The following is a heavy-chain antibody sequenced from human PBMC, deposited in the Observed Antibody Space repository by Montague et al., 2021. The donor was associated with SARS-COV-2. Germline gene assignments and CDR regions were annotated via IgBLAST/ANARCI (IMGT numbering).Heavy chain of an antibody. CDR2: FSLDTDRI. J-gene: IGHJ6*02. V-gene: IGHV3-9*01. Sequence: SLRLSCAVSGFNFESYAMHWVRQAPGKGLERVAGFSLDTDRIDYADSVKGRFIVSRDKAQDTLYLQMSSLRPEDSAVYYCGKDLTPGGMDVWGQGTTVIVSS. CDR3: GKDLTPGGMDV. CDR1: GFNFESYA. D-gene: IGHD3-10*01.